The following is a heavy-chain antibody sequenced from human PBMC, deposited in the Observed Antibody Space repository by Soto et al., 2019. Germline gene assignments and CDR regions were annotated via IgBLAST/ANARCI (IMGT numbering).Heavy chain of an antibody. D-gene: IGHD6-13*01. CDR2: ISHNGST. CDR3: ARGRRGYTNTWYVD. J-gene: IGHJ4*02. Sequence: QVHLQQWGAGLLKPSETLSLTCAVYGGSFSGYCWTWIRQPPGKGLEWIGEISHNGSTSYNPSLKSRVTMSVDTSKNHFSPKLTSVTAAHTAVYYCARGRRGYTNTWYVDWGQGTLVTVSS. CDR1: GGSFSGYC. V-gene: IGHV4-34*01.